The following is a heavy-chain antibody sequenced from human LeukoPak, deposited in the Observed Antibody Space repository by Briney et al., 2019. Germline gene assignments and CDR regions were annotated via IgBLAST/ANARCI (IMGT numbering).Heavy chain of an antibody. J-gene: IGHJ5*02. V-gene: IGHV4-4*07. D-gene: IGHD3-3*01. CDR3: AREGDYDFWSGPWDWFDP. CDR1: GVSISSYY. CDR2: IYTSGST. Sequence: SETLSLTCTVSGVSISSYYWSWIRQPAGKGLEWIGRIYTSGSTNYNPSLKSRVTISVDKSKNQFSLKLSSVTAADTAVYYCAREGDYDFWSGPWDWFDPWGQGTLVTVSS.